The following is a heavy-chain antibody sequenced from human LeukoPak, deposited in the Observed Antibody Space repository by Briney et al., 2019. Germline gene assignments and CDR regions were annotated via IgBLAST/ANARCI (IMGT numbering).Heavy chain of an antibody. D-gene: IGHD3-16*02. CDR2: IYHSGST. CDR1: GYSISSGYY. V-gene: IGHV4-38-2*02. CDR3: ARVGDYDYVWGSYRYNENWFDP. J-gene: IGHJ5*02. Sequence: SETLSLTCTVSGYSISSGYYWGWIRQPPGKGLEWIGSIYHSGSTYYNPSLKSRVTISVDTSKNQFSLKLSSVTAADTAVYYCARVGDYDYVWGSYRYNENWFDPWGQGTLVTVSS.